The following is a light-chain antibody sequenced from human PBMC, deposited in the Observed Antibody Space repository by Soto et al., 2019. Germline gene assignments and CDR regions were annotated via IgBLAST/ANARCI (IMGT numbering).Light chain of an antibody. CDR3: QQYDTSPRT. Sequence: EVMLTQSPGTLSLSPGERATLSCRASQSVSSNYLAWYQQKSGQAPRLLIYGASNRATGIQDRFSGSGSGTDFNLTIRRLEHEDFAVYSCQQYDTSPRTFGQGTKVEFK. CDR2: GAS. CDR1: QSVSSNY. J-gene: IGKJ1*01. V-gene: IGKV3-20*01.